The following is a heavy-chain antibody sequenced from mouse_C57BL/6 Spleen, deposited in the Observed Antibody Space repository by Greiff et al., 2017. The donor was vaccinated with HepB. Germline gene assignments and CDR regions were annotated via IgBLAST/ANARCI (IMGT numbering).Heavy chain of an antibody. Sequence: EVKLMESGGDLVKPGGSLKLSCAASGFTFSSYGMSWVRQTPDKRLEWVATISSGGSYTYSPDSVKGRYTISRANAKNTLYLQMSSLKSEDTAMYYCARDPYGNYLYYFDYWGQGTTLTVSS. CDR2: ISSGGSYT. CDR3: ARDPYGNYLYYFDY. CDR1: GFTFSSYG. D-gene: IGHD2-1*01. V-gene: IGHV5-6*01. J-gene: IGHJ2*01.